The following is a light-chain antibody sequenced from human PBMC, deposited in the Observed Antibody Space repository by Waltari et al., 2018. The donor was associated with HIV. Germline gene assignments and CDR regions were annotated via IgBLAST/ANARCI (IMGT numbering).Light chain of an antibody. Sequence: EIVLTQSPGTLSLCPGERATLSCRASESIRSNYLAWYQHKPGQSPRLILYGASSRASGIPDRFTGSGSETDFTLTVYRLEPEDFAVYYCQQYGNSPWTFGQGTKVE. V-gene: IGKV3-20*01. J-gene: IGKJ1*01. CDR2: GAS. CDR3: QQYGNSPWT. CDR1: ESIRSNY.